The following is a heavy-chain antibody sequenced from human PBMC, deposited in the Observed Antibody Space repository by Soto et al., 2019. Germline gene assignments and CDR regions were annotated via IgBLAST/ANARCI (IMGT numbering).Heavy chain of an antibody. CDR3: AKGGVRADYYGMDV. J-gene: IGHJ6*02. V-gene: IGHV3-23*01. CDR1: GFTFSSYA. D-gene: IGHD2-8*01. CDR2: ISDSGGTA. Sequence: EVQLLESGGGLVQPGGSLRLSCAASGFTFSSYAMSWVRQAPGKGPEWVSTISDSGGTAYYADSVKGRFTISRDNSRNTLYLQMNSLRVEDTAVYYCAKGGVRADYYGMDVWGQGATVTVSS.